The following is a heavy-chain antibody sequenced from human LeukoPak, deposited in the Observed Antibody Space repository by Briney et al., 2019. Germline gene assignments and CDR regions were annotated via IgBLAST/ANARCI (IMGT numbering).Heavy chain of an antibody. CDR2: INPNSGGT. D-gene: IGHD2-15*01. CDR1: GSTFTGYY. V-gene: IGHV1-2*02. J-gene: IGHJ5*02. Sequence: ASVKVSCKASGSTFTGYYMHWVRQAPGQGLEWMGWINPNSGGTNYAQKFQGRVTMTRDTSISTGYMELSRLRSDDTAVYYRARALPYRSYCSGGSCYMVYNWFDPWGQGTLVTVSS. CDR3: ARALPYRSYCSGGSCYMVYNWFDP.